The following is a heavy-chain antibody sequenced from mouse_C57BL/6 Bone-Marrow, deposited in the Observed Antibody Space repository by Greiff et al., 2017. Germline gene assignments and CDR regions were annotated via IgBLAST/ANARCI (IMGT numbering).Heavy chain of an antibody. D-gene: IGHD2-5*01. CDR1: GFNIKDDY. J-gene: IGHJ3*01. V-gene: IGHV14-4*01. Sequence: EVKLQESGAELVRPGASVKLSCTASGFNIKDDYMHWVKQRPEQGLEWIGWIDPENGDTEYASKFQGKATITADTSSNTAYLQLSSLTSEDTAVYYCTTCYYSNWFAYWGQGTLVTVSA. CDR3: TTCYYSNWFAY. CDR2: IDPENGDT.